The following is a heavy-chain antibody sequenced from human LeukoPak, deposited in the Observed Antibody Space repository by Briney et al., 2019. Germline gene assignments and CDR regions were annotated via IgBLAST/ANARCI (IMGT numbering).Heavy chain of an antibody. CDR2: INHSGST. V-gene: IGHV4-34*01. CDR1: GGSFSGYY. J-gene: IGHJ6*03. D-gene: IGHD1-26*01. CDR3: ARGVGATLRYYYCYMDV. Sequence: SETLSLTCAVYGGSFSGYYWSWIRQPPGKGLEWIGEINHSGSTNYNPSLKSRVTISVNTSKNQFSLKLSSVTAADTAVYYCARGVGATLRYYYCYMDVWGKGTTVTISS.